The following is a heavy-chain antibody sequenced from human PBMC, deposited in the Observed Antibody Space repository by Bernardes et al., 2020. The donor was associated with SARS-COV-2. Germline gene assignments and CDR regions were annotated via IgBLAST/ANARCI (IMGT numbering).Heavy chain of an antibody. CDR3: ALPPTNYDRYGMDL. CDR2: INPNSGGT. Sequence: ASLKVSCKASGYTFTGYYIHWVRQAPGQGLEWMGWINPNSGGTNYAQKFQGRVTMTRDTSITTAYMELSRLISDDTAVYYCALPPTNYDRYGMDLWGQGTTVTGSS. J-gene: IGHJ6*02. CDR1: GYTFTGYY. D-gene: IGHD3-22*01. V-gene: IGHV1-2*02.